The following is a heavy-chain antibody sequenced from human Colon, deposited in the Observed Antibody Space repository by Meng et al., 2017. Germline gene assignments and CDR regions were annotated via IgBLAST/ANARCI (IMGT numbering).Heavy chain of an antibody. CDR1: GDSVSSNTAA. V-gene: IGHV6-1*01. CDR3: ARDHGYSYGLPLDY. Sequence: QVQLQQSGPGLVKPSQTLPLPCVISGDSVSSNTAAWNWIRQSPSRGLEWLGRTYYRSKWYNEYAVSVKSRMTFNADTSKNQVSLQVNSVTPEDTAVYYCARDHGYSYGLPLDYWGQGILVTISS. J-gene: IGHJ4*02. CDR2: TYYRSKWYN. D-gene: IGHD5-18*01.